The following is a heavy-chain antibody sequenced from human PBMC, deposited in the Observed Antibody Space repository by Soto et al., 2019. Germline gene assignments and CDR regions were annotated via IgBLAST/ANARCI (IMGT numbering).Heavy chain of an antibody. CDR2: IKSKTDGGTT. CDR3: TTLSITIFGVVLMDV. CDR1: GCTFSNAW. J-gene: IGHJ6*02. V-gene: IGHV3-15*07. Sequence: GGSLRLSCAASGCTFSNAWMNWVRQAPGKGLEWVGRIKSKTDGGTTDYAAPVKGRFTISRDDSKNTLYLQMNSLKTEDTAVYYCTTLSITIFGVVLMDVWGQGTTVTVSS. D-gene: IGHD3-3*01.